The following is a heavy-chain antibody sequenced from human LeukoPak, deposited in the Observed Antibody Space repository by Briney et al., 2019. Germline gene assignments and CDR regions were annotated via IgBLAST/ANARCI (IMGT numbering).Heavy chain of an antibody. CDR2: INPNSGGT. D-gene: IGHD2-15*01. J-gene: IGHJ5*02. CDR1: GYTFTGYY. Sequence: ASVKVSCKASGYTFTGYYMHWVRQAPGQGLEWMGWINPNSGGTNYAQKFQGRVTMTRDTSISTAYMELSRLRSDDTAVYYCARVSDIVVALFDPWGQGTLVTVSS. CDR3: ARVSDIVVALFDP. V-gene: IGHV1-2*02.